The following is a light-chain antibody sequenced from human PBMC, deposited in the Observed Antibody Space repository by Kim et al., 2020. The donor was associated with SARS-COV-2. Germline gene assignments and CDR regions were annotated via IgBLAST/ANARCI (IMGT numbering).Light chain of an antibody. CDR1: QGIRNS. V-gene: IGKV1-27*01. CDR2: YAS. Sequence: ASGGDRVTITCRESQGIRNSLAWYQQKPGKVPKVLIYYASALQSGVPSRFSGSGSGTDFTLTISSLQAEDVATYYCQKYNAAPWTFGQGTKVDIK. CDR3: QKYNAAPWT. J-gene: IGKJ1*01.